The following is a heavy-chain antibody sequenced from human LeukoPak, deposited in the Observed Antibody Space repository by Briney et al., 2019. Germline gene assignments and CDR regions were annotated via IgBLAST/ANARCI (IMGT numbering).Heavy chain of an antibody. Sequence: PGGSLRLSCAASGFTFDDYGMSWVRQAPGKGLEWVSGINWNGGSTGYADPVKGRFTISRDNAKNSLYLQMNSLRAEDTALYYCARGGPPYYYYMDVWGKGTTVTVSS. J-gene: IGHJ6*03. CDR2: INWNGGST. V-gene: IGHV3-20*04. D-gene: IGHD1-26*01. CDR3: ARGGPPYYYYMDV. CDR1: GFTFDDYG.